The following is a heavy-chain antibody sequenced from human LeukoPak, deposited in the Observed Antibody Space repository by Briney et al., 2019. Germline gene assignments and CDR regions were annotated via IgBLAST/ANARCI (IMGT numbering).Heavy chain of an antibody. V-gene: IGHV1-2*02. CDR1: GYTFTGYY. Sequence: GASVKVSCKASGYTFTGYYMHWVRQAPGQGLEWMGWINPNSGGTNYAQKFQGRVTMTRDTSISTAYMELSRLRSDDTAVYYCAHFDNPMYSSSWYRDNWFDPWGQGTLVTVSS. J-gene: IGHJ5*02. CDR3: AHFDNPMYSSSWYRDNWFDP. D-gene: IGHD6-13*01. CDR2: INPNSGGT.